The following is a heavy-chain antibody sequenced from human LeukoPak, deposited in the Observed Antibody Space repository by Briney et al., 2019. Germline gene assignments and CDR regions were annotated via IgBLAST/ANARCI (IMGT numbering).Heavy chain of an antibody. CDR2: ISTSGGST. Sequence: GGSLRLSCAASGFTFSSYAMSWVRQAPGKGLEWVSVISTSGGSTYYADSVKGRFTISRDNSKNTLYLQMNSLRAEDTAVYYCAKLDGSGSEYYYYYYYMDVWGKGTTVTISS. J-gene: IGHJ6*03. V-gene: IGHV3-23*01. CDR1: GFTFSSYA. CDR3: AKLDGSGSEYYYYYYYMDV. D-gene: IGHD3-10*01.